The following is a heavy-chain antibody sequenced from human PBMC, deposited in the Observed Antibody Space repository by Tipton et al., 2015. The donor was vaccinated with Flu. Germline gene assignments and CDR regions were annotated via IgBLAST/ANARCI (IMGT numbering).Heavy chain of an antibody. D-gene: IGHD5-12*01. CDR1: GGSISSGGYY. J-gene: IGHJ5*02. CDR3: ASASGPSWFDP. V-gene: IGHV4-31*02. CDR2: IYYSGST. Sequence: LRLSCTVSGGSISSGGYYWSWTRQHPGKGLEWIGYIYYSGSTYYKPSLKRRVTISVDTSKNQFSLKLSSVTAADTAVYYCASASGPSWFDPWGQGTLVTVSS.